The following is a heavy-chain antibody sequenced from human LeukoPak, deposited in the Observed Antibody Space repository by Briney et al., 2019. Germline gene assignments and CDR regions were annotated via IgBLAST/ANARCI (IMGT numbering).Heavy chain of an antibody. D-gene: IGHD3-9*01. CDR3: TTPQTDYDILTGYVYYYYMDV. Sequence: GGSLRLSCAASGFTFSSYAMSWVRQAPGKGLEWVGRIKSKTDGGTTDYAAPVKGRFTISRDDSKNTLYLQMNSLKTEDTAVYYCTTPQTDYDILTGYVYYYYMDVWGKGTTVTVSS. V-gene: IGHV3-15*01. J-gene: IGHJ6*03. CDR2: IKSKTDGGTT. CDR1: GFTFSSYA.